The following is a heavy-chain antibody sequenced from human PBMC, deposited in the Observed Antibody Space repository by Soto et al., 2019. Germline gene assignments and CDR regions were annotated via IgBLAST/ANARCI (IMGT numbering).Heavy chain of an antibody. D-gene: IGHD3-9*01. CDR2: IIPILGIA. CDR1: GGTFSSYT. Sequence: SVKVSCKASGGTFSSYTISWVLQAPGQGLEWMGRIIPILGIANYAQKFQGRVTITADKSTSTAYMELSSLRSEDTAVYYCARGDYDILTGYYGPLDYWGQGTLVTVSS. V-gene: IGHV1-69*02. J-gene: IGHJ4*02. CDR3: ARGDYDILTGYYGPLDY.